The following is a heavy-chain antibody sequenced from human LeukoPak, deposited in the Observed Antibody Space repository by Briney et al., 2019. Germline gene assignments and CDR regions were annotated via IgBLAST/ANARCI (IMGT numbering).Heavy chain of an antibody. CDR3: ARHTHYGSGSYRNWFDP. J-gene: IGHJ5*02. D-gene: IGHD3-10*01. V-gene: IGHV4-38-2*02. Sequence: SETLSLTCTVSGYSISSGYFWGWMRQPPGKGLEWIGSIYQSETAHYNPSLKSRVTISVDTSKNQFSLKLRSVMAADTAVYYCARHTHYGSGSYRNWFDPWGQGTLVTVSS. CDR2: IYQSETA. CDR1: GYSISSGYF.